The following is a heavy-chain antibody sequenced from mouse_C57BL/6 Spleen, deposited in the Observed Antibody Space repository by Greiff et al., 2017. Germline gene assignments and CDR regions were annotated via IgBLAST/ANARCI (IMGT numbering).Heavy chain of an antibody. CDR1: GYTFTSYW. Sequence: VQLQQPGAELVMPGASVKLSCKASGYTFTSYWMHWVKQRPGQGLEWIGEIDPSDSYTNYNQKFKGKSTLTVDKSSSTAYMQLSSLTSEDSAVYYCARRGYDYDGVMDYWGQGTSVTVSS. D-gene: IGHD2-4*01. CDR2: IDPSDSYT. CDR3: ARRGYDYDGVMDY. J-gene: IGHJ4*01. V-gene: IGHV1-69*01.